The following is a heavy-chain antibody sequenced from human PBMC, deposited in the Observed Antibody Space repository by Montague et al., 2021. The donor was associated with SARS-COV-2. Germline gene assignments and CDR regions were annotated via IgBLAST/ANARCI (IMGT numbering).Heavy chain of an antibody. CDR3: ARDAEIALDA. J-gene: IGHJ5*02. CDR2: ISYDGSNK. CDR1: GFPFSSYA. D-gene: IGHD2-21*01. Sequence: YRRLSCAASGFPFSSYAMHWVRQAPGKGLEWVAVISYDGSNKYYSDSVKGRFTISRDNSKNTLYLQMNSLRAEDTAVYYCARDAEIALDAWGQGTLVTVSS. V-gene: IGHV3-30-3*01.